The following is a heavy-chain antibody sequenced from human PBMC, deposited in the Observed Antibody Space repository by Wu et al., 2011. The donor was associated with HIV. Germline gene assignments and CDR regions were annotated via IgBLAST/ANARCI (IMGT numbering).Heavy chain of an antibody. CDR1: GGSISPYY. J-gene: IGHJ4*02. D-gene: IGHD3-22*01. V-gene: IGHV4-59*08. Sequence: QVQLQESGPGLVKPSETLSLTCTVSGGSISPYYWSWIRQPPGKGLEWIGYIYYNGNTKYNPSLNSRVTISIDTSKSQFSLKLRSVTAADTAVYYCARRGEKDYYDTSGYYYDYVGQGTRGHRLL. CDR2: IYYNGNT. CDR3: ARRGEKDYYDTSGYYYDY.